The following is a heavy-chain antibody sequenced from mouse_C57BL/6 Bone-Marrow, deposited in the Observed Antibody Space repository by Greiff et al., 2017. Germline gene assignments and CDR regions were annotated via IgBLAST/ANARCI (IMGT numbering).Heavy chain of an antibody. D-gene: IGHD2-3*01. J-gene: IGHJ1*03. CDR2: IHPNSGST. Sequence: QVHVKQPGAELVKPGASVKLSCKASGYTFTSYWMHWVKQRPGQGLEWIGMIHPNSGSTNYNEKFKSKATLTVDKSSSTAYMQLSSLTSEDSAVYYCARVAYDGYYVYWYFDVWGTGTTVTVSS. CDR1: GYTFTSYW. V-gene: IGHV1-64*01. CDR3: ARVAYDGYYVYWYFDV.